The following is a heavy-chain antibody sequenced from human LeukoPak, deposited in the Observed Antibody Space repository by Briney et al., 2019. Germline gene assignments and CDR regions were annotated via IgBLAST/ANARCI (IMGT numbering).Heavy chain of an antibody. CDR2: IYTSGST. D-gene: IGHD6-13*01. J-gene: IGHJ5*02. CDR1: GGSISSYY. Sequence: SETLSLTCTVSGGSISSYYWSWIRQPAGKGLEWIGRIYTSGSTSYNPSLKSRVTMSVDTSKNQFSLKLSSVTAADTAVYYCARDSHLYSSSWYWGWFDPWGQGTLVTVSS. V-gene: IGHV4-4*07. CDR3: ARDSHLYSSSWYWGWFDP.